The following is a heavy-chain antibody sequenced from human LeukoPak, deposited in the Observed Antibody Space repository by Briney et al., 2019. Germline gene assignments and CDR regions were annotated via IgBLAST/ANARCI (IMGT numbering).Heavy chain of an antibody. CDR2: IKPDGSDK. CDR3: VAQAFDM. J-gene: IGHJ3*02. Sequence: GGSLRLSCAASGFTFSRFWMYWVRQAPGKGPEWVANIKPDGSDKYYVASVKGRFTISRDNAKKSLYLQMNSLRVEDTAVYYCVAQAFDMWGQGTMVTVSS. V-gene: IGHV3-7*02. CDR1: GFTFSRFW.